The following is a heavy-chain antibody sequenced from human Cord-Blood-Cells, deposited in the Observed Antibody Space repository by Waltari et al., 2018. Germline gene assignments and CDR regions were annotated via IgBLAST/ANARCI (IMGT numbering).Heavy chain of an antibody. Sequence: VQLLESGGGLVQPGGSLRLSCAASGFTFSSYVLSWVRPAPGKGLEWVSAISGSGGSPYYADSVKGRFTISRDNSKNTLYLQMNSLRAEDTAVYYCAKGAYRGSYYKVDYWGQGTLVTVSS. V-gene: IGHV3-23*01. D-gene: IGHD3-10*01. CDR3: AKGAYRGSYYKVDY. CDR1: GFTFSSYV. J-gene: IGHJ4*02. CDR2: ISGSGGSP.